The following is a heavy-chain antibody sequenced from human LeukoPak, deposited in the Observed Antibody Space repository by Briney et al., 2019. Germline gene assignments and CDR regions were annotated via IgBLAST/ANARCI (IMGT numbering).Heavy chain of an antibody. D-gene: IGHD2-15*01. Sequence: PGGSLRLSCSASGFTFSNYTMHWVRQAPGKGLEYVSSISSNGGSTYSADSVKGRFTISRDNSKNTLYVQMSSLRAEDTAVYYCVKARLGYCSGGSCLGFDYWGQGTLVTVSS. CDR3: VKARLGYCSGGSCLGFDY. CDR1: GFTFSNYT. V-gene: IGHV3-64*05. CDR2: ISSNGGST. J-gene: IGHJ4*02.